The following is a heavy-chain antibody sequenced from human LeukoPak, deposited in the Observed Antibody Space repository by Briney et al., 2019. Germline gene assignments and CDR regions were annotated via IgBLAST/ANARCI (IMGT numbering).Heavy chain of an antibody. J-gene: IGHJ4*02. D-gene: IGHD3-16*02. CDR3: AKLKSPVTHVDY. V-gene: IGHV3-30*18. CDR1: GFTFSSYG. Sequence: PGGSLRLSCAASGFTFSSYGMHWVRQAPGKGLGWVAVISYDGSNKYYADSVKGRFTISRDNSKNTLYLQMNSLRAEDTAVYYCAKLKSPVTHVDYWGQGTLVTVSS. CDR2: ISYDGSNK.